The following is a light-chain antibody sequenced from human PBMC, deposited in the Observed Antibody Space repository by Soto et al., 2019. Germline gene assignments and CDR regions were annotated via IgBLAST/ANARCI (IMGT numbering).Light chain of an antibody. CDR2: GAS. J-gene: IGKJ1*01. Sequence: EIEMTQSPATLSLAPGERATLSCRASQSIRSDLVWYQQKPGQAPRLLSYGASSRATGIPDRFSGSGSGTDFTLTISRLEPEDCAVYYCQQYGSSRTFGQGTKVEI. V-gene: IGKV3-20*01. CDR3: QQYGSSRT. CDR1: QSIRSD.